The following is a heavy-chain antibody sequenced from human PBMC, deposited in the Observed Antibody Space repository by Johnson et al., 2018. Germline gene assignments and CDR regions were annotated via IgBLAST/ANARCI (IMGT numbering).Heavy chain of an antibody. D-gene: IGHD3-10*01. CDR3: AKDINVYYFGTATAFDI. Sequence: VQLVQSGSELKKXGASVKVXCKASGYTFTSYAMNWVRQAPGQGLEWMGWINTNTGNPPYPQGFTGRFVFSSDNAKNSLYLQMNSLRPEHTALYYFAKDINVYYFGTATAFDIWGQGTMVTVSS. CDR1: GYTFTSYA. J-gene: IGHJ3*02. CDR2: INTNTGNP. V-gene: IGHV7-4-1*02.